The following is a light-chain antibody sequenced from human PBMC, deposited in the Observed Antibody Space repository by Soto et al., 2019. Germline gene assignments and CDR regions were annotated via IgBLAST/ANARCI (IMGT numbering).Light chain of an antibody. CDR2: GAS. CDR3: QQYGSSPGFT. V-gene: IGKV3-20*01. CDR1: HSVSSSY. Sequence: EIVLTQSPGTLSLSPGERATLSCRASHSVSSSYLAWYQQKPGQAPRLLIYGASSRATGIPDRFSGSGSGTDFTLTISILEPEDFAVYYCQQYGSSPGFTFGPGTKVDIK. J-gene: IGKJ3*01.